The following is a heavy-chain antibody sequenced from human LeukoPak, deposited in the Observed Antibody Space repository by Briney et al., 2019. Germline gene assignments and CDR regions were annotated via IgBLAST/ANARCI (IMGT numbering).Heavy chain of an antibody. Sequence: SATLSLTYTVSGGSISSYYWSWIRQPDGKGLEWIGRIYTSGSTNYNPSLKSRVTMSVDTSKNQFSLKLSSVTAADTAVYYCARVRPGEEAFHIWGQGTMVTVSS. CDR3: ARVRPGEEAFHI. J-gene: IGHJ3*02. CDR1: GGSISSYY. D-gene: IGHD7-27*01. V-gene: IGHV4-4*07. CDR2: IYTSGST.